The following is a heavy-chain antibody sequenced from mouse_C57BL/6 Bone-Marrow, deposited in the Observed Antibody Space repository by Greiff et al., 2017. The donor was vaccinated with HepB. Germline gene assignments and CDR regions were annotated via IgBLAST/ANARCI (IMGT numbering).Heavy chain of an antibody. D-gene: IGHD2-14*01. Sequence: VQLQQSGPELVKPGASVKISCKASGYSFTGYYMNWVKQSPEKSLEWIGEINPSTGGTTYNQKFKAKATLTVDKSSSTAYMQLKSLTSEDSAVYYCARRRYYYYAMDDWGQGTSVTVSS. CDR3: ARRRYYYYAMDD. V-gene: IGHV1-42*01. J-gene: IGHJ4*01. CDR2: INPSTGGT. CDR1: GYSFTGYY.